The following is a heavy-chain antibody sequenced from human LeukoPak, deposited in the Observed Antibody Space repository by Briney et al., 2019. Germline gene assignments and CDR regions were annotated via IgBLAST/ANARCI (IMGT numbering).Heavy chain of an antibody. J-gene: IGHJ4*02. D-gene: IGHD6-13*01. CDR3: AREFLEYSSSWYGYFDY. Sequence: PGGSLRLSCAASGFTVSSNYMSWVRQAPGKGPEWVSVIYSGGSTYYADSVKGRLTISRDNSKNTLYLQMNSLRAEDTAVYYCAREFLEYSSSWYGYFDYWGQGTLVTVSS. CDR2: IYSGGST. V-gene: IGHV3-53*01. CDR1: GFTVSSNY.